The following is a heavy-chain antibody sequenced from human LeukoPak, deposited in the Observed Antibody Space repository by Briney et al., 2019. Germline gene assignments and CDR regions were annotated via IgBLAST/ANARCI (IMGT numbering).Heavy chain of an antibody. CDR1: GGSIRSYY. D-gene: IGHD2-2*01. J-gene: IGHJ6*03. CDR3: ARFSAHQLRSGYYYYMDV. Sequence: SETLSLTCTVSGGSIRSYYWSWVRQPPGKGLEYIGHIYYTGSTDYNPSLKSRVTMSIDTSKNQFSLKLSSVTAADTAVYSCARFSAHQLRSGYYYYMDVWGKGTTVTVSS. CDR2: IYYTGST. V-gene: IGHV4-59*01.